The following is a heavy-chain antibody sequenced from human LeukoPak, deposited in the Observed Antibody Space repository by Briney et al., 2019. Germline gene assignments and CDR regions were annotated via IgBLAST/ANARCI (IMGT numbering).Heavy chain of an antibody. J-gene: IGHJ4*02. Sequence: ASVKVSCKASGYTFTGYYMHGVPQAPGQGLEWMGRINPNSGGTNYAQTNPGRVTMTGDTSISTAYMELRRLRSDDTAVYYYALPDDDDIWSGYNYWGQGTLVTVSS. D-gene: IGHD3-3*01. V-gene: IGHV1-2*06. CDR1: GYTFTGYY. CDR2: INPNSGGT. CDR3: ALPDDDDIWSGYNY.